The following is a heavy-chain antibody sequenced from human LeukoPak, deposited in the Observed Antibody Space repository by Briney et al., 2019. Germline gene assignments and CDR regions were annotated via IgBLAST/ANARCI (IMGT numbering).Heavy chain of an antibody. Sequence: GGSLRLSCAASGFTFSSYAMSWVRQAPGKGLEWVSAISGSGGSTYYADSVKGRFTISRDNSKNTLYLQMNSLRAEDTAVYYCATVGYYDFWSGYYHNALIWGQGTLVTVSS. J-gene: IGHJ4*02. CDR3: ATVGYYDFWSGYYHNALI. V-gene: IGHV3-23*01. CDR2: ISGSGGST. CDR1: GFTFSSYA. D-gene: IGHD3-3*01.